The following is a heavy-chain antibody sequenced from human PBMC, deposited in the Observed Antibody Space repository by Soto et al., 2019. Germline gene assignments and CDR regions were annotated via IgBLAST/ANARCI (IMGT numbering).Heavy chain of an antibody. CDR3: AHTKDSSGFLTS. Sequence: GSGPTLVNPTQTLTLTCSFSGFSLSVYGVRVIWFRQPPGETPEWLALIHWNDDKRYSPYLKSRLTITKDTSKNQVVLTLTNLDPLDTGTYFCAHTKDSSGFLTSWGQGILVTVSS. J-gene: IGHJ5*02. V-gene: IGHV2-5*01. D-gene: IGHD3-22*01. CDR2: IHWNDDK. CDR1: GFSLSVYGVR.